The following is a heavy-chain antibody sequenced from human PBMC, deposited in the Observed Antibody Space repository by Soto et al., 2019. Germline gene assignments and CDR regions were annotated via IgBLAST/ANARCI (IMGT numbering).Heavy chain of an antibody. CDR3: APRGICGGYGWFDP. D-gene: IGHD6-25*01. J-gene: IGHJ5*02. Sequence: QITLKESGPTLVKPTQTLTLTCTFSGFSLSTSGVGVGWIRQPPGKALEWLALIYWDDDKRYSPALKSRLTITKDTSKNLVVLTMTNMDPVDTATYYSAPRGICGGYGWFDPCAQGTLVTVSS. CDR1: GFSLSTSGVG. V-gene: IGHV2-5*02. CDR2: IYWDDDK.